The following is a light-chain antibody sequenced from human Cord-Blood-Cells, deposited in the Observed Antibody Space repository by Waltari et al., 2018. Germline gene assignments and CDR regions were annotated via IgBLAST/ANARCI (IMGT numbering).Light chain of an antibody. Sequence: DIQMTQSPSSLSASVGDRVTITCQASQDISNYLNWYQQKPGKAPKLLIYDASNLETGVPSRFSGSGSGTDFTFTISSLQPEDIATYYCQQYDNPPPQITFGQGTRLEIK. V-gene: IGKV1-33*01. CDR3: QQYDNPPPQIT. J-gene: IGKJ5*01. CDR2: DAS. CDR1: QDISNY.